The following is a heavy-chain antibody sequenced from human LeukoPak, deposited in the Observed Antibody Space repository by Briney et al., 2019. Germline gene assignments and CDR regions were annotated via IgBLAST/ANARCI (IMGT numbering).Heavy chain of an antibody. CDR3: ARGSRYDILTGYEGQESDY. V-gene: IGHV3-48*03. Sequence: GSLRLSCAASGFTFSAYEMNWVRQAPGKGLEWVSYIGSSGSTVYYADSVKGRFTISRDNAKNSLYMQMNSLRAEDTAVYYCARGSRYDILTGYEGQESDYWGQGTLVTVSS. CDR2: IGSSGSTV. D-gene: IGHD3-9*01. J-gene: IGHJ4*02. CDR1: GFTFSAYE.